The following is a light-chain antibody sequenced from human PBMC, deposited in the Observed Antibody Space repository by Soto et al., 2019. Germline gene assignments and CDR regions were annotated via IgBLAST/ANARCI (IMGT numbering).Light chain of an antibody. J-gene: IGLJ1*01. Sequence: QSVLTQPPSASGTPGQRVTISCSGSSSNIGSNTVNWYQQLPGTAPKLLIYTNDRRPSGVPDRFSGSKSGTSASLAISGLQFEDEADYHCSSWDDNLDAEVFGAGTKVTVL. CDR1: SSNIGSNT. CDR3: SSWDDNLDAEV. CDR2: TND. V-gene: IGLV1-44*01.